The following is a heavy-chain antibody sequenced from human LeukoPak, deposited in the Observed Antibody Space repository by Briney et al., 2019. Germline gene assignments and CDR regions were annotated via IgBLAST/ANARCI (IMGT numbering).Heavy chain of an antibody. V-gene: IGHV4-39*01. Sequence: PSETLSLTCIVSGGSIFSSSSYWGWIRQPPGKGLEWIGSVYYSGSTYYNPSLKSRVTISVDTSKNQFSLKLNSVTAADTAVYYCVRRARGGFDYWGQGTLVTVSS. D-gene: IGHD3-10*01. CDR2: VYYSGST. J-gene: IGHJ4*02. CDR3: VRRARGGFDY. CDR1: GGSIFSSSSY.